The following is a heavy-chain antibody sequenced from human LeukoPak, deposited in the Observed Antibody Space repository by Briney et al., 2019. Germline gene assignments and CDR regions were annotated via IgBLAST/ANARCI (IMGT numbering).Heavy chain of an antibody. D-gene: IGHD3-10*01. Sequence: GGSLRLSCAAYGFTFSSYTTHWVRQAPGKGLEWVALITYDGSQQYYADSVMGRFTISRDSSKITLYLQMNGLGAEDTAVYYCARDGFGGATDGFDVWGQGTMVTVSS. CDR2: ITYDGSQQ. J-gene: IGHJ3*01. CDR1: GFTFSSYT. V-gene: IGHV3-30-3*01. CDR3: ARDGFGGATDGFDV.